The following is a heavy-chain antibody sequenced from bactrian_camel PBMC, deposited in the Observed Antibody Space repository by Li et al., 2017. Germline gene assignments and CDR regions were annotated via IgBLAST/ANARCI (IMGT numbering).Heavy chain of an antibody. CDR3: EKGSL. V-gene: IGHV3S9*01. J-gene: IGHJ4*01. CDR2: IYSDNTP. CDR1: GFTIEGKG. D-gene: IGHD5*01. Sequence: HVQLVESGGGLVQPGGSLLLSYVASGFTIEGKGISWYRQRPGDQARWLGTIYSDNTPHYRDMDDVKGRFTLSRDNGKNTVYLHLSSLKVEDTAMYYCEKGSLRGQGTQVTVS.